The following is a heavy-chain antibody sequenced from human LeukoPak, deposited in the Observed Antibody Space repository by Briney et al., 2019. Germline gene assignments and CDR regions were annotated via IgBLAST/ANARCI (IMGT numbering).Heavy chain of an antibody. CDR1: GFTFSSYG. Sequence: GRSLRLSCAASGFTFSSYGMHWVRQAPGKGLEWVAVIWYDGSNKYYADSVKGRFTISRDNSKNTLYLQMNSLRAEDTAVYYCAKGAFYDFWSGLGEGLDYWGQGTLVTISS. V-gene: IGHV3-33*06. CDR3: AKGAFYDFWSGLGEGLDY. J-gene: IGHJ4*02. D-gene: IGHD3-3*01. CDR2: IWYDGSNK.